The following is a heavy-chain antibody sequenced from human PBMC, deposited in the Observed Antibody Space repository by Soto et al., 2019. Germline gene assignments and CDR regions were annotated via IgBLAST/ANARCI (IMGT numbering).Heavy chain of an antibody. J-gene: IGHJ4*02. CDR3: VRGASLNFDY. CDR2: VIWNGGST. D-gene: IGHD1-26*01. V-gene: IGHV3-20*04. Sequence: GGSLRLSCAASGFTFSTFGMSWVRQAPGKGLEWVSGVIWNGGSTCYADSVKCRFTISRDNAKNSLYLQMNILRAEDTAFYYCVRGASLNFDYWGQGTLVTVSS. CDR1: GFTFSTFG.